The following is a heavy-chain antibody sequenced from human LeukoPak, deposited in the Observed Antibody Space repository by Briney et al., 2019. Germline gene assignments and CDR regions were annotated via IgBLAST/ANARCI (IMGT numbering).Heavy chain of an antibody. CDR3: ARDLSGVAGDTYGCGIYY. J-gene: IGHJ4*02. CDR1: GFTLGSYW. Sequence: GGSLRLSCAASGFTLGSYWMGWVRPAPGKGMEWVANIQKEGSEKYHVDSVKGRFTISRDNAKTSLYLQMNSLRAEDTAVYYCARDLSGVAGDTYGCGIYYWGQGTLVSVSS. CDR2: IQKEGSEK. D-gene: IGHD5-18*01. V-gene: IGHV3-7*01.